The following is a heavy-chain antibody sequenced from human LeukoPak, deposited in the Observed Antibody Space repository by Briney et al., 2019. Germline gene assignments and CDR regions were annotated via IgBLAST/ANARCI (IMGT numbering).Heavy chain of an antibody. CDR1: GYSFTSYW. Sequence: GESLKTSCKASGYSFTSYWIGWVRQMPGKGLEWMGITYPGDSDTRYSPSFQGQVTISADKSISTAYLQWSSLKASDTAMYYCARQSYGSGFDYWGQGTLVTVSS. CDR3: ARQSYGSGFDY. V-gene: IGHV5-51*01. J-gene: IGHJ4*02. CDR2: TYPGDSDT. D-gene: IGHD3-10*01.